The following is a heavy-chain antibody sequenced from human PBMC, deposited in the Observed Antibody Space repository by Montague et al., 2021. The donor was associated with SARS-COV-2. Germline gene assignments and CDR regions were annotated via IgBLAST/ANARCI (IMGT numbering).Heavy chain of an antibody. CDR1: GTSFSGYY. J-gene: IGHJ6*03. D-gene: IGHD3-10*01. Sequence: SETLPLTCAVHGTSFSGYYWNWIRQPPGKGLEWIGEINHGGSTKYSPSLKSRLTISADTSKNQFSLKLTSVAAADTAVYYCARLRDGVVPSPILGVGPYYSYYYMDVGGRGTTVTVSS. CDR2: INHGGST. CDR3: ARLRDGVVPSPILGVGPYYSYYYMDV. V-gene: IGHV4-34*01.